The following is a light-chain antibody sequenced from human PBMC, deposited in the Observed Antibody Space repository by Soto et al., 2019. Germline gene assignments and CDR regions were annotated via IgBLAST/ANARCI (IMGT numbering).Light chain of an antibody. V-gene: IGKV3-15*01. J-gene: IGKJ4*01. CDR1: QSLTNN. Sequence: EIVMTQSPATLSVSPGERATLSCRASQSLTNNFLAWYQQKPGQAPRLLIYDVSTRAAGIPGSFSGSGSGTEFTLTISSLQSEDFAVYYCQQYSSWPLTFGGGTKVEIK. CDR3: QQYSSWPLT. CDR2: DVS.